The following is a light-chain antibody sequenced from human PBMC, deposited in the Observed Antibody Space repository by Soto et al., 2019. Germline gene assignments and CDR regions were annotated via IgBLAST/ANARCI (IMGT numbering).Light chain of an antibody. CDR1: SNDVGGYNL. CDR2: EVT. CDR3: FSYAGNSGV. Sequence: QSALTHPASVSGSPGQSITISCTGTSNDVGGYNLVSWYQQHPGKAPKLIIYEVTKRPSGVSNRFSGSKSGNTASLTISGLQAEDEADYSCFSYAGNSGVFGTGTKVTVL. J-gene: IGLJ1*01. V-gene: IGLV2-23*02.